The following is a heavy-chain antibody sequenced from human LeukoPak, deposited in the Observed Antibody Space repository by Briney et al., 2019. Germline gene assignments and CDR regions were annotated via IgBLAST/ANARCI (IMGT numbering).Heavy chain of an antibody. J-gene: IGHJ4*02. V-gene: IGHV3-20*04. CDR2: KNWNGEST. CDR3: ARDRVATAGTRYFDF. CDR1: GFTFDNFG. Sequence: GGSLRLSCAASGFTFDNFGMNWVRQAPGKGLEWVAHKNWNGESTGYGDSVKGRFSISRDNAQNSLYLQMNSLRAEDAALYFCARDRVATAGTRYFDFWGQGALVTV. D-gene: IGHD6-13*01.